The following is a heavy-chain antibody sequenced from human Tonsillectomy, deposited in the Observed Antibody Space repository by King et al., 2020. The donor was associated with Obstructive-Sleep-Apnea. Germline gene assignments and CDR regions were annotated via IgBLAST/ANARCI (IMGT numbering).Heavy chain of an antibody. J-gene: IGHJ4*02. D-gene: IGHD3-10*01. V-gene: IGHV4-38-2*02. CDR3: ARVQYGSGSYRFDY. CDR2: IFHSGST. Sequence: VQLQESGPGLVKPSETLSLICTVSGYSISSGYYWGWIRQPPGKGLEWIGNIFHSGSTYYKSSLKSRLTISLDTSKNHFSLKLISVTAADTAVYYCARVQYGSGSYRFDYWGQGTLVTVSS. CDR1: GYSISSGYY.